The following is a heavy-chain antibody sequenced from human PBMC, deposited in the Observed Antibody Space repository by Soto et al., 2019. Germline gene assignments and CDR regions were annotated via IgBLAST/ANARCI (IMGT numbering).Heavy chain of an antibody. CDR2: ISTSSSLI. CDR1: GFTFNSYS. V-gene: IGHV3-48*01. CDR3: ARGSYSNSGLGY. J-gene: IGHJ4*02. D-gene: IGHD4-4*01. Sequence: EVQLVESGGGLVQPGGSLRLSCAASGFTFNSYSMNWVRQAPGKGLEWVSYISTSSSLIYYADSVKGRFTISRDNAKNSLFLQMISLRAEDTAVYYCARGSYSNSGLGYWGQGTLVTVSS.